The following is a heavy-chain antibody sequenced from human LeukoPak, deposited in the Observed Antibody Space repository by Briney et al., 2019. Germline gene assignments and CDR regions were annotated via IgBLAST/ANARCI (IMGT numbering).Heavy chain of an antibody. J-gene: IGHJ4*02. D-gene: IGHD3-22*01. CDR2: IYYSGST. CDR3: ARLYYYDSSGYPDY. Sequence: PSETLSLTCTVSGGSISSYYWSWIRQPPGKGLEWIGYIYYSGSTNYNPSLKSRVTISVDTSKNQFSLKLSSVTAADTAVYYCARLYYYDSSGYPDYWGQGTLDTVSS. V-gene: IGHV4-59*08. CDR1: GGSISSYY.